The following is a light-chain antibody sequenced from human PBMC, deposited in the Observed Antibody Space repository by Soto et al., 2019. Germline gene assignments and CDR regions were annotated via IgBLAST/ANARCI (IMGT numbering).Light chain of an antibody. Sequence: DIVMTQSPDSLAVSLGERATINCKSSRSLLHGSNNENFLAWYQQRPGQPPKLLFYWASTRQSGVPERFSGSGSETDFTLTISSLWAEYVAVYYCQQYFGIPLTFGGGTKVEIK. CDR1: RSLLHGSNNENF. CDR3: QQYFGIPLT. CDR2: WAS. V-gene: IGKV4-1*01. J-gene: IGKJ4*01.